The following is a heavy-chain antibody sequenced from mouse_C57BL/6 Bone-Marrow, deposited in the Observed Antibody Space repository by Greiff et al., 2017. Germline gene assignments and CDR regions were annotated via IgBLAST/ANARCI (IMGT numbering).Heavy chain of an antibody. D-gene: IGHD1-1*01. CDR2: IRSKSNNYAT. Sequence: GGGLVQPKGSLKLSCAASGFSFNTYAMNWVRQAPGKGLEWVARIRSKSNNYATYYADSVKDRFTISRDDSESMLYLQMNNLKTEDTAMYYCVRHGPIRYYGSSSYYFDYWGQGTTLTVSS. J-gene: IGHJ2*01. CDR1: GFSFNTYA. V-gene: IGHV10-1*01. CDR3: VRHGPIRYYGSSSYYFDY.